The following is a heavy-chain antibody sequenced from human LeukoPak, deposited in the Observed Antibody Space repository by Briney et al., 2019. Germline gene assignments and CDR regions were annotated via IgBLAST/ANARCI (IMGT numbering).Heavy chain of an antibody. D-gene: IGHD1-26*01. V-gene: IGHV4-39*01. Sequence: PSETLSLTCAVSGGSISSSNDYWGWIRQPPGEGLEWIGNIYYTGSTDYNPSLKSRVTISIDTSKNQFSLKLSSVTAADTAVYYCARLGGGNYLNWFDPWGQGTLVTVSS. CDR3: ARLGGGNYLNWFDP. CDR1: GGSISSSNDY. J-gene: IGHJ5*02. CDR2: IYYTGST.